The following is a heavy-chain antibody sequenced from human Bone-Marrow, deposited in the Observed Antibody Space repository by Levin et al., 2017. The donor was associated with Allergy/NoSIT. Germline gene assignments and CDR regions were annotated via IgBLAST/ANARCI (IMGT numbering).Heavy chain of an antibody. D-gene: IGHD1-26*01. CDR1: GFSLSTNAMR. Sequence: ESGPTLVKPTQTLTLTCTVSGFSLSTNAMRMNWFRQSPGKALEWLARIDWDDGKFYNTSLKTRLSISKDTSKSQVVLTMTNMHPVDTATYYCARIPRDMWDAFDVWGPGTMVTVSS. V-gene: IGHV2-70*04. CDR2: IDWDDGK. J-gene: IGHJ3*01. CDR3: ARIPRDMWDAFDV.